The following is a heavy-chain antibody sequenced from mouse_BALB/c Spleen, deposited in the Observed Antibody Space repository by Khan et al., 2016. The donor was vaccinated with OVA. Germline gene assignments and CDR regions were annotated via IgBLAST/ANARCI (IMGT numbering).Heavy chain of an antibody. D-gene: IGHD1-1*01. CDR1: GFTFSTYG. V-gene: IGHV5-6*01. J-gene: IGHJ3*01. CDR3: ARLAYYYDSEGFAY. CDR2: VSTGGGYT. Sequence: EVQLVESGGDLVKPGGSLKLSCAASGFTFSTYGMSWVRQTPDKRLEWVATVSTGGGYTYYPDSVKGRFTISRDNAKNTRYLQMSSLKSEDTAMFYCARLAYYYDSEGFAYWGQGTLVTVSA.